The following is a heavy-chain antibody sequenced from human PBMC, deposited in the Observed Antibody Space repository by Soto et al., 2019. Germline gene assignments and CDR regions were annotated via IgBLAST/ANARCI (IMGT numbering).Heavy chain of an antibody. CDR2: ISWNSGSI. D-gene: IGHD3-10*01. CDR1: GFTFDDYA. Sequence: GGSLRLSCAASGFTFDDYAMHWVRQAPGKGLEWVSGISWNSGSIGYADSVKGRFTISRDNAKNSLYLQMNSLRAEDTALYYCAKDKITMVRGVIDYWGQGTLVTVSS. V-gene: IGHV3-9*01. J-gene: IGHJ4*02. CDR3: AKDKITMVRGVIDY.